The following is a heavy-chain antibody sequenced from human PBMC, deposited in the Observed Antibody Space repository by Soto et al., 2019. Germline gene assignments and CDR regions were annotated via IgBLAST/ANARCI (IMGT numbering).Heavy chain of an antibody. CDR3: VKDDRILGRRYFDL. V-gene: IGHV3-23*01. CDR1: GFTFSSYA. Sequence: EEQLLESGGGLIQPGGSLRLACAASGFTFSSYAMTWVRQALGKGLEWVSSISFSDGGTYYADSVKGRLTISRDNSKNTLFLQMNSLRVEDTAVYYCVKDDRILGRRYFDLWGRGTLVTVSS. J-gene: IGHJ2*01. CDR2: ISFSDGGT. D-gene: IGHD2-15*01.